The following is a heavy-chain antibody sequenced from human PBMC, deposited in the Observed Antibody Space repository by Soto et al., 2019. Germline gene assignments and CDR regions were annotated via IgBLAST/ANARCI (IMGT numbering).Heavy chain of an antibody. J-gene: IGHJ6*02. CDR3: ARAQGVGYCSSTSCYRYYYGMDV. V-gene: IGHV4-34*01. CDR1: GATFSGFD. CDR2: INHSGST. D-gene: IGHD2-2*01. Sequence: SEILSLTCAVYGATFSGFDCSWIRKPPGMGLEWIGEINHSGSTNYNPSLKSRVTISVDTSKNQFSLKLSSVTAADTAVYYCARAQGVGYCSSTSCYRYYYGMDVWGQGTTVT.